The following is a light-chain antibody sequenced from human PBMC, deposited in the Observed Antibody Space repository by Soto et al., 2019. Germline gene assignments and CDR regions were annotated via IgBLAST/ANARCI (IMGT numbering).Light chain of an antibody. V-gene: IGLV1-47*01. CDR1: SSNIGINY. Sequence: QSVLTQPPSASGTPGQRVTISCSGSSSNIGINYVYWYQQLPGTAPKLLIYRNNQRPSGVPDRFSGSKSGTSASLAISGLRSEDEADYYCATWDDSLSVHVVFGGGTKLTVL. CDR2: RNN. CDR3: ATWDDSLSVHVV. J-gene: IGLJ2*01.